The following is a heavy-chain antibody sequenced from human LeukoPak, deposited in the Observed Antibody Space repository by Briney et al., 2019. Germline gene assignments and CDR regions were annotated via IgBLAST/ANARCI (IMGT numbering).Heavy chain of an antibody. CDR1: GASIHDDH. CDR2: VYYRGSA. D-gene: IGHD2-2*01. CDR3: GRNFEASSTWYIQY. V-gene: IGHV4-59*12. Sequence: SETLSLTCTVSGASIHDDHFTWIRQPPGRGMEWIGFVYYRGSAKYNPSLESRVTISVDTSKKQISLILKSVTAADTAVYYCGRNFEASSTWYIQYWGQGSLVTVSS. J-gene: IGHJ1*01.